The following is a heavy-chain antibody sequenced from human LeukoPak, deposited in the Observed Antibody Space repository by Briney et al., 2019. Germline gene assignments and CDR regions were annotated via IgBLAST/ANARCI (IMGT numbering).Heavy chain of an antibody. D-gene: IGHD6-13*01. Sequence: PSETLSLTCAVSGGSISSGGYSWSWIRQPPGKGLEWIGYIYHSVSTYYNPSLKSRVTISVDRSKNQFSLKLSSVTAADTAVYYCARETSTAAGTYNWFDPWGQGTLVTVSS. CDR1: GGSISSGGYS. CDR2: IYHSVST. CDR3: ARETSTAAGTYNWFDP. V-gene: IGHV4-30-2*01. J-gene: IGHJ5*02.